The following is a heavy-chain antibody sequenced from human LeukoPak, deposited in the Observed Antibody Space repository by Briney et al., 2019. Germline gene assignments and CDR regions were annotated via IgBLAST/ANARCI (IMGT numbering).Heavy chain of an antibody. CDR2: INWNGGST. CDR1: GFTFDDYG. Sequence: GGSLRLSCAASGFTFDDYGMSWVRQAPGKGLEWVSGINWNGGSTGYADSVKGRFTISRDNAKNSLYLRMNSLRAEDTALYHCARVGGADYYGLFDPWGQGTLVTVSS. V-gene: IGHV3-20*01. CDR3: ARVGGADYYGLFDP. J-gene: IGHJ5*02. D-gene: IGHD3-10*01.